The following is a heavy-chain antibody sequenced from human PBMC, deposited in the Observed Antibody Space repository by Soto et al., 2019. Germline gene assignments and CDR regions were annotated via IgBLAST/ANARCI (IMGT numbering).Heavy chain of an antibody. CDR3: TTTATIDY. J-gene: IGHJ4*02. CDR1: GFTFSNAW. CDR2: IKSKADGGTT. V-gene: IGHV3-15*01. Sequence: EVQLVESGGGLVKPGGSLRLCCAASGFTFSNAWMTWVRQAPGKGLEWVGRIKSKADGGTTYYAAPVNGRFTISRDDSKNVVCLQMNSLKTEDTAVYYCTTTATIDYWGQGTLVTVSS. D-gene: IGHD1-1*01.